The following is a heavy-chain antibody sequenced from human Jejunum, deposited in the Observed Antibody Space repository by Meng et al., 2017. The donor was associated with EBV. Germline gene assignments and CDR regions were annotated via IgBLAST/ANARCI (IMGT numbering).Heavy chain of an antibody. CDR1: VCTLCSHT. CDR2: IIGSGGST. V-gene: IGHV3-23*01. J-gene: IGHJ4*02. Sequence: QSGGYLCTSWAAAVCTLCSHTMSWVCQAPGKWLEWFSAIIGSGGSTYYKYSVKGRFTISRDNSKNPLYLQMNSRRADDTAVYCCAKLTRVWGQGTLVTVSS. CDR3: AKLTRV.